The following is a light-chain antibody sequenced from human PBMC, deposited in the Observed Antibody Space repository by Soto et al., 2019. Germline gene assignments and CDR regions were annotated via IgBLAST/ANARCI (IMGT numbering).Light chain of an antibody. CDR2: DVS. CDR1: SSDVGGYNY. CDR3: SSYTSSSTPFYV. J-gene: IGLJ1*01. Sequence: QSVLTQPASVSGSPGQSITISCPGTSSDVGGYNYVSWYQQHPGKAPKLMIYDVSNRPSGVSNLFSGSKSGNTASLTISGLQAEDEADYYCSSYTSSSTPFYVFGTGTKVTVL. V-gene: IGLV2-14*01.